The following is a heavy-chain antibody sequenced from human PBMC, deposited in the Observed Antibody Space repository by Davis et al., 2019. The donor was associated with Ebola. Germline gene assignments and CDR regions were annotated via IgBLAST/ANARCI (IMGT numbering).Heavy chain of an antibody. CDR3: VRDDGDSVEDGWFDP. D-gene: IGHD4-17*01. Sequence: PGGSLRLSCAASGFTVGSNYMNWVRQAPGKGPEWVSVIYSVGITYYADSVKGRYSISRDKSKNTVYLQMDSLRAADTALYYCVRDDGDSVEDGWFDPWGQGTLVTVSS. CDR1: GFTVGSNY. CDR2: IYSVGIT. J-gene: IGHJ5*02. V-gene: IGHV3-66*02.